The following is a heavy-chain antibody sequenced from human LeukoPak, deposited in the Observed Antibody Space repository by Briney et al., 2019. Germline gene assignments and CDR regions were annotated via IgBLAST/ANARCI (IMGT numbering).Heavy chain of an antibody. CDR1: GGSISSYY. Sequence: PSETLSLTCTVSGGSISSYYWSWIRQPPGKGLEWIGYIYYSGSTNYNPSLKSRVTISVDTSKNQFSLKLSSATAADTAVYYCARHFLGFDYWGQGTLVTVSS. J-gene: IGHJ4*02. CDR2: IYYSGST. D-gene: IGHD2/OR15-2a*01. CDR3: ARHFLGFDY. V-gene: IGHV4-59*08.